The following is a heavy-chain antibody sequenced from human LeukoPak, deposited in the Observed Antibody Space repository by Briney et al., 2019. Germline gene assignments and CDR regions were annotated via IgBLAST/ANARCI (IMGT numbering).Heavy chain of an antibody. J-gene: IGHJ4*02. V-gene: IGHV4-61*02. CDR1: GGSISSGSYY. CDR2: IYTSGST. D-gene: IGHD2-2*03. CDR3: ARDPGYSDAKSDYYFDY. Sequence: SQTLSLTCTVSGGSISSGSYYWSWIRQPAGKGLEWIGRIYTSGSTNYNPSLKSRVTISVDTSKNQFSLKLSSVTAADTAVYYCARDPGYSDAKSDYYFDYWGQGTLVTVSS.